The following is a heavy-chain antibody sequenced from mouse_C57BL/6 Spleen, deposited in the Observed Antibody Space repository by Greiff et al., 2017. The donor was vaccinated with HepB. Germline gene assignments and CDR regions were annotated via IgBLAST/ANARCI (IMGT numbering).Heavy chain of an antibody. CDR2: IHTNSGST. D-gene: IGHD2-4*01. CDR3: ARYYDYSYWYYCV. Sequence: QVQLQQPGAELVKPGASVKLSCKASGYTFTSYWMYWVKQRPGKGLEWIGMIHTNSGSTNYNEKFKSKVTLTVDKSTSTPYMQLSSLTSEDTAVSYCARYYDYSYWYYCVWGTGTTVTVAS. J-gene: IGHJ1*03. CDR1: GYTFTSYW. V-gene: IGHV1-64*01.